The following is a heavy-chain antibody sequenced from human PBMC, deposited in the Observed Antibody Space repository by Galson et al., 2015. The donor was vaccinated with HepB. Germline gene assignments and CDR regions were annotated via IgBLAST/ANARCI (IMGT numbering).Heavy chain of an antibody. Sequence: SLRLSCAASGFTSSNYWMHWVRQAPGRGLVWVSHINGDGSTTSYADSVRGRFTISRDNAKNTLYLQMSSLRVEDTAIYYCAGEPFREGGDSWGQGTLVTVSS. CDR2: INGDGSTT. D-gene: IGHD3-16*01. CDR3: AGEPFREGGDS. CDR1: GFTSSNYW. V-gene: IGHV3-74*01. J-gene: IGHJ4*02.